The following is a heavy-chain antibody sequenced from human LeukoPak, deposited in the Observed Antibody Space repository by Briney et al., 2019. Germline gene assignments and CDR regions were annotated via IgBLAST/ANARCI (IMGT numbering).Heavy chain of an antibody. D-gene: IGHD3-10*01. CDR2: LKPDGSEK. CDR1: GFTFSNAW. V-gene: IGHV3-7*01. Sequence: GGSLRLSCAVSGFTFSNAWMTWVRQAPGKGPEWVADLKPDGSEKFYVDSVKGRFTISRDNAKNSLYLQMNSLRAEDTAVYFCARSLRGDYDYWGRGTLVTVSS. J-gene: IGHJ4*02. CDR3: ARSLRGDYDY.